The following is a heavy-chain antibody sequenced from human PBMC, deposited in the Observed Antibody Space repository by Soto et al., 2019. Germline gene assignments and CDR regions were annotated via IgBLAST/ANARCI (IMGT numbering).Heavy chain of an antibody. J-gene: IGHJ4*02. CDR1: GGTFSSYA. CDR3: AIRFCDYVGGSVRGYYFDY. D-gene: IGHD3-16*01. Sequence: QVQLVQSGAEVKKPGSSVKVSCKASGGTFSSYAISWVRQAPGRGLEWMGGIIPIFGTANYAQKFQGRVTITGDESTSTAYMGVSGLMLGDRAVFSCAIRFCDYVGGSVRGYYFDYGGRGTLVPVSS. V-gene: IGHV1-69*01. CDR2: IIPIFGTA.